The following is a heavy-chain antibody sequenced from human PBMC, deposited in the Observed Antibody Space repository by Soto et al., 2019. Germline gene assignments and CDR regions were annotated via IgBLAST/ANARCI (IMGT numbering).Heavy chain of an antibody. V-gene: IGHV4-59*01. J-gene: IGHJ5*02. Sequence: SETLSPTCRVYGGSISTYYRSWIRQPRGKGLEWIGFTYNSMSTKYNTSLTARVTISGDTSKKQFSLKLGSVTAADTAVYYCASDGWGTYFNWFAPWGQGTLVTFSS. D-gene: IGHD3-10*01. CDR2: TYNSMST. CDR1: GGSISTYY. CDR3: ASDGWGTYFNWFAP.